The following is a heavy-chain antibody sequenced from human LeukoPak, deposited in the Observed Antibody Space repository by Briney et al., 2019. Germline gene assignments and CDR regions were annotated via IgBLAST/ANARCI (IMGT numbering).Heavy chain of an antibody. Sequence: SETLSLTCTVSGGSISSYYWSWIRQPPGKGLEWIGYIFHSGTTNYNPSLKSRPTIYVDTSKNQFSLELSSVTAADTAVYYCARDQQQLAYLRAFDIWGQGTMVTVSS. D-gene: IGHD6-13*01. CDR1: GGSISSYY. J-gene: IGHJ3*02. V-gene: IGHV4-4*08. CDR2: IFHSGTT. CDR3: ARDQQQLAYLRAFDI.